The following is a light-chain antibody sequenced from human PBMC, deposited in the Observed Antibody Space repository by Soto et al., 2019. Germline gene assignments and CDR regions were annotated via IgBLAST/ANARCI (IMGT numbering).Light chain of an antibody. J-gene: IGKJ5*01. CDR3: QQYHNWPIT. V-gene: IGKV3-20*01. CDR1: QSISSNY. CDR2: GAS. Sequence: EIVLTQSPGTLSLSPGERATLSCRASQSISSNYLAWYQQKPGQSPRLLIYGASSRATGIPDRFSGSGSGTEFSLTISRLEPEDFAVYYCQQYHNWPITFGQGTRLEI.